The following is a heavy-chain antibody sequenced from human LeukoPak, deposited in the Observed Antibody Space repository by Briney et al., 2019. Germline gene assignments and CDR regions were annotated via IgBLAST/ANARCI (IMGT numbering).Heavy chain of an antibody. J-gene: IGHJ6*03. Sequence: SETLSLTCTVSGGSISSSSYYWGWIRQPPGKGLEWIGSIYYSGSTYYNPSLKSRVTISVDTSKNQFSLKLSSVTAADTAVYYCARQGCSSTSCQYKDYYYYYYMDVWGKGTTVTVSS. V-gene: IGHV4-39*01. D-gene: IGHD2-2*01. CDR2: IYYSGST. CDR1: GGSISSSSYY. CDR3: ARQGCSSTSCQYKDYYYYYYMDV.